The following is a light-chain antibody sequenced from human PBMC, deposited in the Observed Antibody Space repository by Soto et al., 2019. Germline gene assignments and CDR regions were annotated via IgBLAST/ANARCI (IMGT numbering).Light chain of an antibody. Sequence: EIVLTQSPGTLSLSPGERATLSCRASQSVSSSYLAWYQQKPGQAPRLLIYGASSRATGIPDRFSGSGSGTDFTLTISRLEPEDFAVDYCQQYGSSPVFGGWTKVDIK. J-gene: IGKJ4*01. CDR2: GAS. CDR1: QSVSSSY. V-gene: IGKV3-20*01. CDR3: QQYGSSPV.